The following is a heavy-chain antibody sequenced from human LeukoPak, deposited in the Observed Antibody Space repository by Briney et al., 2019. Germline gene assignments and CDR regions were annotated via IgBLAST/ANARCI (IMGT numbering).Heavy chain of an antibody. CDR3: ARHYGP. J-gene: IGHJ5*02. Sequence: SETLSLTCTVSGVSISSYYWSWIRQPPGKGLEWIGYIYYSGSTNYNPSLKSRVTISVDTSKNQFSLKLNSVTAADTAVYYCARHYGPWGQGTLVTVSS. CDR2: IYYSGST. CDR1: GVSISSYY. V-gene: IGHV4-59*08. D-gene: IGHD3-10*01.